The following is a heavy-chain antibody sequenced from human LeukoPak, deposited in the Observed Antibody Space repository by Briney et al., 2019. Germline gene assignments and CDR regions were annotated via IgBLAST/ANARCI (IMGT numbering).Heavy chain of an antibody. Sequence: PGRSLRLSSAASGFTFDDYAMHWVRQAPGKGLEWVSGISWNSGSIGYADSVKGRFTISRDNAKNSLYLQMNSLRAEDTALYYCAKDRRLDSGGPRSAFDIWGQGTMVTVSS. CDR3: AKDRRLDSGGPRSAFDI. CDR2: ISWNSGSI. V-gene: IGHV3-9*01. J-gene: IGHJ3*02. CDR1: GFTFDDYA. D-gene: IGHD1-26*01.